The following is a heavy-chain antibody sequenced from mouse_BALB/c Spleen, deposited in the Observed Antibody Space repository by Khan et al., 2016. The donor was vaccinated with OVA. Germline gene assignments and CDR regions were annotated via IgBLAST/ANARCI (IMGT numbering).Heavy chain of an antibody. J-gene: IGHJ4*01. Sequence: LVKTGASVKISCKASGYSFTGYYMHWVKQSHGKSLEWIGYISGYNGATSYNQKFKGKATFTVDKSSSTAYMQFNSLTSDDSAVYYCARFLDGPYAMDFWGPGTSVTVSS. CDR3: ARFLDGPYAMDF. CDR2: ISGYNGAT. D-gene: IGHD2-3*01. V-gene: IGHV1S34*01. CDR1: GYSFTGYY.